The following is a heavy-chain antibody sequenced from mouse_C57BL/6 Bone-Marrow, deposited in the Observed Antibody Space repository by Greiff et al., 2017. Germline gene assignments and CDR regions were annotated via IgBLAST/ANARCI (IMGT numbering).Heavy chain of an antibody. D-gene: IGHD2-2*01. CDR3: TTTMVRDYYAMDY. CDR1: GFNIKDDY. CDR2: IDPENGDT. J-gene: IGHJ4*01. Sequence: VQLQQSGAELVRPGASVKLSCTASGFNIKDDYMHWVKQRPEQGLEWIGWIDPENGDTEYASKFQGKATITADTSSNTAYLQLSSLTSEDTAVYYCTTTMVRDYYAMDYWGQGTSVTVSS. V-gene: IGHV14-4*01.